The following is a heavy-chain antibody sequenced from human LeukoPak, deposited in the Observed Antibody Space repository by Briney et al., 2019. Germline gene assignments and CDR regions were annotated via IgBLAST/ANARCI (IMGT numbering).Heavy chain of an antibody. J-gene: IGHJ4*02. CDR3: ARGGVLMVYAISRTFDY. CDR2: INHSGST. D-gene: IGHD2-8*01. Sequence: KASETLSLTCAVYGGSFSGYYWSWIRQPPGKGLEWIGEINHSGSTNYNPSLKSRVTISVDTSKNQFSLKLSSVTAADTAVYYCARGGVLMVYAISRTFDYWGQGTLVTVSS. CDR1: GGSFSGYY. V-gene: IGHV4-34*01.